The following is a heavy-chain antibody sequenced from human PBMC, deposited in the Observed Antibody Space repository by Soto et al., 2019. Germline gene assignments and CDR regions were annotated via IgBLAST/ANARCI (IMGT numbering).Heavy chain of an antibody. V-gene: IGHV4-4*02. J-gene: IGHJ3*02. D-gene: IGHD6-13*01. Sequence: QVKLQESGPGLVKPSGTLSLTCTVSGGSIGSSNWWSWVRQPPGKGLEWIGEIYYSGSTNYNPSLTSRVTMSVDKSKSQFSLKLNSVTAADTAVYYCARVRYSSTPGAFDIWGQGTMVTVSS. CDR2: IYYSGST. CDR1: GGSIGSSNW. CDR3: ARVRYSSTPGAFDI.